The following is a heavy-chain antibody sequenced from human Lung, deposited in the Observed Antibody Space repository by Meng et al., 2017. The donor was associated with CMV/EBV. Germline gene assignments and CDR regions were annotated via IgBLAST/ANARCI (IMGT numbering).Heavy chain of an antibody. Sequence: QVQLVQSGAEGKKPXXSAQLSCMAAGYTFTGYYMHWVRQAPGQGLEWMGWINPNSGGTNYAQKFQGRVTMTRDTSISTAYMELSRLRSDDTAVYYCVTYCGGDCYSGFDYWGQGTRVTVSS. CDR2: INPNSGGT. D-gene: IGHD2-21*02. V-gene: IGHV1-2*02. J-gene: IGHJ4*02. CDR1: GYTFTGYY. CDR3: VTYCGGDCYSGFDY.